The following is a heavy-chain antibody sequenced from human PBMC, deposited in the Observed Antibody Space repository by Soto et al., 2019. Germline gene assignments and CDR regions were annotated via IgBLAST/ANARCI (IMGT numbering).Heavy chain of an antibody. CDR3: AREVVTPAYNWFDP. CDR1: GFTFSSYG. D-gene: IGHD2-15*01. CDR2: IWYDGSNK. Sequence: GGSLRLSCAASGFTFSSYGMHWVRQAPGKGLEWVAVIWYDGSNKYYADSVKGRFTISRDNSKNTLYLQMNSLRAEDTAVYYCAREVVTPAYNWFDPWGQGTLVTVSS. V-gene: IGHV3-33*01. J-gene: IGHJ5*02.